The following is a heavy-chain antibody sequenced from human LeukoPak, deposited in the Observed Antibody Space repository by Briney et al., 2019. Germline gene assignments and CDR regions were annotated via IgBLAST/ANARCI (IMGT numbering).Heavy chain of an antibody. Sequence: ASVKVSCKASGYTFTSYYMHWVRQAPGQGLEWMGIINPSGGSTSYAQKFQGRVTMTRDMSTSTVYMELSSLRSEDTAVYYCARVGELLLQGGDAFDIWGQGTMVTVSS. V-gene: IGHV1-46*01. CDR1: GYTFTSYY. J-gene: IGHJ3*02. CDR2: INPSGGST. D-gene: IGHD1-26*01. CDR3: ARVGELLLQGGDAFDI.